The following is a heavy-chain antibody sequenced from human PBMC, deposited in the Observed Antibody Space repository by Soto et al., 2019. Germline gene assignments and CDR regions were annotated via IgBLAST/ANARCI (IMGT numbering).Heavy chain of an antibody. J-gene: IGHJ4*02. CDR2: ISAYNGNT. D-gene: IGHD6-13*01. CDR1: GGTFSSYA. CDR3: ARDLAAGTCDY. V-gene: IGHV1-18*01. Sequence: ASVKVSCKASGGTFSSYAISWVRQAPGQGLEWMGWISAYNGNTNYAQKLQGRVTMTTDTSTSTAYMELRSLRSDGTAVYYCARDLAAGTCDYWGQGTLVTVSS.